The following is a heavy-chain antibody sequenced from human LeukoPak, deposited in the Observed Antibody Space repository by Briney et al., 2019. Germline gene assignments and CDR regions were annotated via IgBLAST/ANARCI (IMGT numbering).Heavy chain of an antibody. CDR2: ISGSGGST. CDR3: AKEDYDSSGYYAYYFDY. Sequence: GGSLRLSCAASGFTISSYAMSWVRQAPGKGLELVSAISGSGGSTYYADSVKGRFTISRDNSKNTLYLQMNSLRAEDTAVYYCAKEDYDSSGYYAYYFDYWGQGTLVTVSS. CDR1: GFTISSYA. J-gene: IGHJ4*02. D-gene: IGHD3-22*01. V-gene: IGHV3-23*01.